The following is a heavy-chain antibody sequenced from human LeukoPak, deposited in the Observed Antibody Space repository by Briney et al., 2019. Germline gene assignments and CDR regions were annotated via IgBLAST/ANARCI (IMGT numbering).Heavy chain of an antibody. CDR2: IYSGGST. V-gene: IGHV3-53*01. D-gene: IGHD6-13*01. J-gene: IGHJ4*02. Sequence: GGSLRLSCAASGFTVSSSYMSWVRQAPGKGLEWVSVIYSGGSTYYADSVKGRFTISRDHSKNTLYLQMNSLRAEDTAVHYCARVDSSSWPDYWGQGTLVTVSS. CDR3: ARVDSSSWPDY. CDR1: GFTVSSSY.